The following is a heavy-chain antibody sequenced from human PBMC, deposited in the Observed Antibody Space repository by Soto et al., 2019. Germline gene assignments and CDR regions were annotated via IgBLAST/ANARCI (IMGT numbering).Heavy chain of an antibody. D-gene: IGHD2-15*01. CDR2: ISGSGGGT. CDR1: GFTFNNYA. V-gene: IGHV3-23*01. CDR3: AKLDCSGGSCFFGAFDI. J-gene: IGHJ3*02. Sequence: GGSLRLSCAASGFTFNNYAMSWVRQAPGKGLEWVSAISGSGGGTYSADSVKGRFTISRDNYNNTLNLQMDSLRAEDTAEYYCAKLDCSGGSCFFGAFDIWGQGTMVTVSS.